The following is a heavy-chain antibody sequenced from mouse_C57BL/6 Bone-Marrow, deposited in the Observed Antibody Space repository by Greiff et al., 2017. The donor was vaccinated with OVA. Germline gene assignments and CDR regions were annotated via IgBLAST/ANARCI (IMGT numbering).Heavy chain of an antibody. D-gene: IGHD2-1*01. Sequence: EVKLVESGGDLVKPGGSLKLSCAASGFTFSSSGMSWVRQTPAQMLAWVATISSGGSYSYSPASVQGRFTISRDNAKTTLYLQMSSLKSEDTAMYYCARHEELQSDYWGQGTTLTVSS. J-gene: IGHJ2*01. CDR2: ISSGGSYS. CDR1: GFTFSSSG. V-gene: IGHV5-6*01. CDR3: ARHEELQSDY.